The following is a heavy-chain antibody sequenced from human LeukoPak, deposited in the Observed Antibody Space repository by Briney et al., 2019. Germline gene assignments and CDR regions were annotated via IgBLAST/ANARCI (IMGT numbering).Heavy chain of an antibody. D-gene: IGHD3-10*01. V-gene: IGHV3-48*02. CDR1: GFTFSTYS. J-gene: IGHJ4*02. Sequence: PGGSLRLSCAASGFTFSTYSMNWVRQAPGKGLEWISYIGRGGSNMYYADSVKGRFTVSRDNAKNSLYLQMNSLRDEDTAVYYCASDWTYGLDYWGQGTLVTVSS. CDR3: ASDWTYGLDY. CDR2: IGRGGSNM.